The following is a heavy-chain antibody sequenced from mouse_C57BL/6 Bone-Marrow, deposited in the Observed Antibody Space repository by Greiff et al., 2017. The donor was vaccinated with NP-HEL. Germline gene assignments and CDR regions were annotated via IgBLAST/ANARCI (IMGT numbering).Heavy chain of an antibody. Sequence: EVKLVESEGGLVQPGSSMKLSCTASGFTFSDYYMAWVRQVPEKGLEWVANINSDGSSTYYLDSFKSRFIISRDNATNILYLQMSSLKSKDTATYYCAREVIYYGYGGYYFDYWGQGTTLTVSS. J-gene: IGHJ2*01. CDR2: INSDGSST. V-gene: IGHV5-16*01. CDR3: AREVIYYGYGGYYFDY. D-gene: IGHD2-2*01. CDR1: GFTFSDYY.